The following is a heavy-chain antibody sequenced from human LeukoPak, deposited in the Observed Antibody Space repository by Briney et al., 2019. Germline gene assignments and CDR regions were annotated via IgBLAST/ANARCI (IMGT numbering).Heavy chain of an antibody. D-gene: IGHD5-18*01. J-gene: IGHJ2*01. Sequence: KTSETLSLTCTVSGGSIRSYYWSWIRQPPGKGLEWIGYIYYSGSTNYNPSLKSRVTISVDTSKNQFSLKLTSVTAADTAVYYCARFRVDTYWYFDLWGRGTLVTVSS. CDR3: ARFRVDTYWYFDL. CDR1: GGSIRSYY. CDR2: IYYSGST. V-gene: IGHV4-59*01.